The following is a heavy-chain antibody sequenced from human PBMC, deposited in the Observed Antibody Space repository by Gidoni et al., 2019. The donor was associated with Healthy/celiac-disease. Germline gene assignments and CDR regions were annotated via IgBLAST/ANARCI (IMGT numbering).Heavy chain of an antibody. Sequence: QVQLVESGGGVVQPGRSLRLSCAASGFTFSSYGMHWVRQAPGKGLEWVAVISYDGSNKYYADSVKGRFTISRDNSKNTLYLQMNSLRAEDTAVYYCAKGGKGLYCSSTSCYIDYWGQGTLVTVSS. CDR3: AKGGKGLYCSSTSCYIDY. J-gene: IGHJ4*02. D-gene: IGHD2-2*02. V-gene: IGHV3-30*18. CDR1: GFTFSSYG. CDR2: ISYDGSNK.